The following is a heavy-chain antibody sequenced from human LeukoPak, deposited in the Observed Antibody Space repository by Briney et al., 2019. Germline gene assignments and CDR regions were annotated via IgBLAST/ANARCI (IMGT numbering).Heavy chain of an antibody. J-gene: IGHJ4*02. Sequence: GGSLRLSCAASGFTFSDYSMNWFRQAPGKGLEWISYIGIDSGNTNYADSVKGRFTISGDKAKNSLYLQMNSLRVEDTAVYYCARDYKYAFDNWGQGTLVTVSS. CDR2: IGIDSGNT. D-gene: IGHD5-24*01. CDR1: GFTFSDYS. CDR3: ARDYKYAFDN. V-gene: IGHV3-48*01.